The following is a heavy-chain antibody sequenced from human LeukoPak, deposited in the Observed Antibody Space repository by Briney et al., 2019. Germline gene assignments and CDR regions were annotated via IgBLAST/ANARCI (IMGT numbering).Heavy chain of an antibody. CDR2: MWYDGSNK. D-gene: IGHD6-13*01. J-gene: IGHJ6*02. V-gene: IGHV3-33*01. Sequence: GGSLRLSCAASGCTFSSYGMHWVRQAPGKGLEWVALMWYDGSNKYYADSVKGRLTISRDNSKNTLYLQMNSLRAEDTAVYYCARDQGIAAAGVPKSHYGMDVWGQGTTVTVSS. CDR1: GCTFSSYG. CDR3: ARDQGIAAAGVPKSHYGMDV.